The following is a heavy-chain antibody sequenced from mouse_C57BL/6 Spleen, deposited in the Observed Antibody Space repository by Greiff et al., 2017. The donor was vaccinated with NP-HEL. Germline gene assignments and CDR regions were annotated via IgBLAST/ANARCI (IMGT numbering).Heavy chain of an antibody. CDR1: GFTFSSYA. D-gene: IGHD2-2*01. Sequence: EVQGVESGGGLVKPGGSLKLSCAASGFTFSSYAMSWVRQTPEKRLEWVATISDGGSYTYYPDNVKGRFTISRDNAKNNLYLQMSHLKSEDTAMYYCAKINYGYDGFAYWGQGTLVTVSA. CDR3: AKINYGYDGFAY. V-gene: IGHV5-4*01. CDR2: ISDGGSYT. J-gene: IGHJ3*01.